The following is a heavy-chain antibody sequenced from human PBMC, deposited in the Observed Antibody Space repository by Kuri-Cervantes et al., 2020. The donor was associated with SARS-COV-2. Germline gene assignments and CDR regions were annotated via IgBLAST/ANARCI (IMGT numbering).Heavy chain of an antibody. Sequence: ASVKVSCKASGYTFTTYGITWVRQAPGQGLEWMGWINPNSGGANYAQKFQGRVTMTRDTSISTVYMDLSRLRSDDTALYYCPTSLKSLAYCSGGSCYHIDYWGQGTLVTVSS. CDR3: PTSLKSLAYCSGGSCYHIDY. D-gene: IGHD2-15*01. J-gene: IGHJ4*02. V-gene: IGHV1-2*02. CDR1: GYTFTTYG. CDR2: INPNSGGA.